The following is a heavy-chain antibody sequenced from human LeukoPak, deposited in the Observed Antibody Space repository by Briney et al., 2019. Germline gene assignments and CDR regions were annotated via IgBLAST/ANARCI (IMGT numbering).Heavy chain of an antibody. Sequence: SETLSLTCTVSGGSIRSGTYYWSWIRQQPGKGLEWIGYISNSGSTYYNPSLKSRVSMSVDTSKNQFSLRLSSVTAADTAVYYCARGFFTMVRGLIMAPWFDPWGQGTLVTVSS. CDR1: GGSIRSGTYY. CDR2: ISNSGST. V-gene: IGHV4-31*03. CDR3: ARGFFTMVRGLIMAPWFDP. J-gene: IGHJ5*02. D-gene: IGHD3-10*01.